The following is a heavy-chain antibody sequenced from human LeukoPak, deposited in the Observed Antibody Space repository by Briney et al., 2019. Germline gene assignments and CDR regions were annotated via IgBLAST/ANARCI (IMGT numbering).Heavy chain of an antibody. CDR3: ARDPRIAARPRYFDY. CDR2: IKQDGSEK. D-gene: IGHD6-6*01. Sequence: GGSLRLSCAASGFTFSSYWIGWVRQAPGKGLEWVANIKQDGSEKYYVDSVKGRFTISRDNAKNSLYLQMNSLRAEDTAVYYCARDPRIAARPRYFDYWGGGTLVTVSS. V-gene: IGHV3-7*01. CDR1: GFTFSSYW. J-gene: IGHJ4*02.